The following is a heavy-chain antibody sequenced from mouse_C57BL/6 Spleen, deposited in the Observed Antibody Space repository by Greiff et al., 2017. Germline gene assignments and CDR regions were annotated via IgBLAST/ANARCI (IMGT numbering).Heavy chain of an antibody. V-gene: IGHV5-6*01. CDR3: ARHRAEGYFDY. CDR2: ISSGGSYT. J-gene: IGHJ2*01. CDR1: GFTFSSYG. Sequence: EVKLMESGGDLVKPGGSLKLSCAASGFTFSSYGMSWVRQTPDKRLEWVATISSGGSYTYYPDSVKGRFTISRDNAKNTLYLQMSSLKSEDTAMYYCARHRAEGYFDYWGQGTTLTVSS. D-gene: IGHD3-1*01.